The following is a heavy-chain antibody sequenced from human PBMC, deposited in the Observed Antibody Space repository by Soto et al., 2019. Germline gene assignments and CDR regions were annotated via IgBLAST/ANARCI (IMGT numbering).Heavy chain of an antibody. J-gene: IGHJ4*02. CDR3: VASALSFDF. Sequence: LRLSCEASGFTFSTYAMHWVRQTPGKGLEWLAVISHDGDKEHISDSVKGRFAISRDNSKNTLYLQISSLKDEDTAVYQCVASALSFDFWGQGTPVTVS. CDR2: ISHDGDKE. D-gene: IGHD3-16*02. V-gene: IGHV3-30*09. CDR1: GFTFSTYA.